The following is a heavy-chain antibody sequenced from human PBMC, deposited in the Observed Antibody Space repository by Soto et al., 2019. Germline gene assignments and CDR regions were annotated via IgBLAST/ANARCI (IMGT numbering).Heavy chain of an antibody. CDR3: ARGGLRFLWWLAYGMDV. V-gene: IGHV3-30-3*01. J-gene: IGHJ6*02. CDR1: GFTFSSYA. CDR2: ISYDGSNK. Sequence: QVQLVESGGGVVQPGRSLRLSCAASGFTFSSYAMHWVRQAPGKGLEWVAVISYDGSNKYYADSVKGRFTISRDNSKNPLYLQMSSLRSEDTALKYCARGGLRFLWWLAYGMDVWGQGTTVTVSS. D-gene: IGHD3-3*01.